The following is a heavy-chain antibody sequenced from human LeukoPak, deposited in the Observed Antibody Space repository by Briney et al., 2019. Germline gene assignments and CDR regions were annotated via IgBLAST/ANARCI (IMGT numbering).Heavy chain of an antibody. V-gene: IGHV4-4*02. CDR3: AKSNGYGLIDI. J-gene: IGHJ3*02. CDR2: IYHSGST. D-gene: IGHD3-22*01. CDR1: GGSISSNNW. Sequence: SETLSLTCVVSGGSISSNNWWSWVRQPPGKGLEWIGEIYHSGSTNYNPSLKSRVTISVDKSKNHFSLELSSVTAADTAVYYCAKSNGYGLIDIWGQGTMVTVSS.